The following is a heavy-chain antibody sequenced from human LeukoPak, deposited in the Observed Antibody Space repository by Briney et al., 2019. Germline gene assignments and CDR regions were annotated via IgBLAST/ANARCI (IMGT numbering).Heavy chain of an antibody. CDR3: ARDWHDSSGYTNY. CDR2: INLNSGGT. CDR1: GYTFTGYY. Sequence: GASVKVSCKASGYTFTGYYMHWVRQAPGQGLEWMGWINLNSGGTNYAQKFQGRVTMTRDTSISTAYMELSRLRSDDTAVYYCARDWHDSSGYTNYWGQGTLVTVSS. V-gene: IGHV1-2*02. D-gene: IGHD3-22*01. J-gene: IGHJ4*02.